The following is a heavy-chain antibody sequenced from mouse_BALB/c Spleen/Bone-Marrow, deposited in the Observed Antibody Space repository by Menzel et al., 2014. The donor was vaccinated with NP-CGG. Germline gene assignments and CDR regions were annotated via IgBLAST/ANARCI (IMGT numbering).Heavy chain of an antibody. CDR1: GFNIKDYY. CDR3: ARWDYYGSSYRYFDV. CDR2: IDPENGNT. J-gene: IGHJ1*01. Sequence: EVQLQESGAELVRPGALVKLSCKASGFNIKDYYMHWVKQRPEQGLEWIGWIDPENGNTIYDPKFQGKATITADTSSNTAYLQLSSLTSEDTAVYYCARWDYYGSSYRYFDVWGAGTTATVSS. D-gene: IGHD1-1*01. V-gene: IGHV14-1*02.